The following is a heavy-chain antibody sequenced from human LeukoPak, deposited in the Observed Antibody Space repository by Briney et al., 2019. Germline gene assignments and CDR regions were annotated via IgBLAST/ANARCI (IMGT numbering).Heavy chain of an antibody. V-gene: IGHV3-21*04. J-gene: IGHJ4*02. Sequence: AGGSLRLSCAASGFTFSSYSMNWVRQAPGKGLEWVSSISSSSSYIYYADSVKGRFTISRDNAKNSLYLQMNSLRAEDTAVYYCARVALSSTSYYFDYWGQGTLVTVSS. D-gene: IGHD2-2*01. CDR1: GFTFSSYS. CDR3: ARVALSSTSYYFDY. CDR2: ISSSSSYI.